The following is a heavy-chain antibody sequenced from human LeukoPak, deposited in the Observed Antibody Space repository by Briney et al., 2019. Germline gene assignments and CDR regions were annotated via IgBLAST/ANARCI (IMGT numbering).Heavy chain of an antibody. D-gene: IGHD1-7*01. Sequence: GGSLRLSCAASGFTVSSNYMSWVRQAPGKGLEWVSVIYSGGSTYYADSVKGRFTISRDNSKNTLYLQMNSLRAEDTAVYYCTTDTSITGTTTYWGQGTLVTVSS. CDR1: GFTVSSNY. J-gene: IGHJ4*02. V-gene: IGHV3-53*01. CDR3: TTDTSITGTTTY. CDR2: IYSGGST.